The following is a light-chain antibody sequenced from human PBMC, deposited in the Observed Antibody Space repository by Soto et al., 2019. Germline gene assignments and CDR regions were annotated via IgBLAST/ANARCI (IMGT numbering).Light chain of an antibody. CDR3: QSYDNDLSVV. CDR1: SSNIGAGHG. Sequence: SVLTQPPSVSGAPGQRVTISCTGSSSNIGAGHGVQWYQQPPGTAPKLLIYENNFRPSGVPVRFSGSKSGASASLAITGLQAEDEGDYYCQSYDNDLSVVFGGGTKLTVL. CDR2: ENN. J-gene: IGLJ2*01. V-gene: IGLV1-40*01.